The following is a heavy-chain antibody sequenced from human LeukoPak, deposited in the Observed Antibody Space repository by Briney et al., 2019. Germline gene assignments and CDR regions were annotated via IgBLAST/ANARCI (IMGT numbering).Heavy chain of an antibody. V-gene: IGHV4-59*01. CDR1: GGSISSYY. CDR2: IYYSGST. CDR3: ARRFSYSSSSMDV. D-gene: IGHD6-6*01. J-gene: IGHJ6*03. Sequence: SETLSLTCTVSGGSISSYYWSWIRQPPGKGLEWIGYIYYSGSTNYNPSLKSRVTISVDASKNQFSLKLSSVTAADTAVYYCARRFSYSSSSMDVWGKGTTVTVSS.